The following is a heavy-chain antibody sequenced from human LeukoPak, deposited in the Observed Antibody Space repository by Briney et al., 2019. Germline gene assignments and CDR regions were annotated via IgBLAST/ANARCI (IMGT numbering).Heavy chain of an antibody. V-gene: IGHV1-18*01. CDR2: ISAYNGNT. J-gene: IGHJ4*02. Sequence: GSSVKVSRMASVYSFTSYGISWVRQAPGQGLEWMGWISAYNGNTNYAQKLQGRVTMTTDTSTSTAYMELRSLRSDDTAVYYCARALPWYLPRAMGPTFDYWGQGTLVTVSS. D-gene: IGHD6-13*01. CDR3: ARALPWYLPRAMGPTFDY. CDR1: VYSFTSYG.